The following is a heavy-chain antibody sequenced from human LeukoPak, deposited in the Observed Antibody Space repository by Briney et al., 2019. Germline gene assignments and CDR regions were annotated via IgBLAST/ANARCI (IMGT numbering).Heavy chain of an antibody. V-gene: IGHV4-39*01. CDR3: ARLDPAEGLNFDY. CDR2: IYYSGST. CDR1: GGSISSSSYY. D-gene: IGHD6-13*01. J-gene: IGHJ4*02. Sequence: PSDTLSLTCTVSGGSISSSSYYWGWIRQPPGKGLEWIGSIYYSGSTYYNPSLKSRVTISVDTSKNEFSLKLSSVTAADTAVYYCARLDPAEGLNFDYWGQGTLVTVSS.